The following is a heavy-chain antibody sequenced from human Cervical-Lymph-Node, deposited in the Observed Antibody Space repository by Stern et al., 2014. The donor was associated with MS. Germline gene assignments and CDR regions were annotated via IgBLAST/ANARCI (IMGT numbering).Heavy chain of an antibody. Sequence: VQLVQSGAEVKKPGSSVNVSCKASGGTFSSSYAIPWMRQAPGQGLEWMGRIIPILGLPNYAQKFQGRVTITADTSTNTAYMELSSLRSEDTAVYYCARGVVSNRAAATLHNLFDPWGQGTLVTVSS. CDR1: GGTFSSSYA. CDR3: ARGVVSNRAAATLHNLFDP. J-gene: IGHJ5*02. V-gene: IGHV1-69*09. CDR2: IIPILGLP. D-gene: IGHD2-15*01.